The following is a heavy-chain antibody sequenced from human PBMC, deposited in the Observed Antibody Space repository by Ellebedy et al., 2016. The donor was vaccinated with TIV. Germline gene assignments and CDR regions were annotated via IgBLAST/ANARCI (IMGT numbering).Heavy chain of an antibody. Sequence: GGSLRLSXAASGFTFDDYTMHWVRQAPGKGLEWVSLISWDGGSTYYADSVKGRFTISRDNSKNSLYLQMNSLRTEDTALYYCAKDIGVGATTGAFDIWGQGTMVTVSS. CDR1: GFTFDDYT. V-gene: IGHV3-43*01. J-gene: IGHJ3*02. CDR3: AKDIGVGATTGAFDI. CDR2: ISWDGGST. D-gene: IGHD1-26*01.